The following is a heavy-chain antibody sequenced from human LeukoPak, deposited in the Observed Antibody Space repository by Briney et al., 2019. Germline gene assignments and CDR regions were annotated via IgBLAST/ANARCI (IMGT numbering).Heavy chain of an antibody. CDR1: GGTFSSYA. CDR2: IYPRDGST. Sequence: ASVKVSCKASGGTFSSYAISWVRQAPGQGPEWMGVIYPRDGSTSYAQKFQGRVTVTRDTSTSTVHMELSGLRSEDTAVYYCARDQEGFDYWGQGTLVTVSS. CDR3: ARDQEGFDY. V-gene: IGHV1-46*01. J-gene: IGHJ4*02.